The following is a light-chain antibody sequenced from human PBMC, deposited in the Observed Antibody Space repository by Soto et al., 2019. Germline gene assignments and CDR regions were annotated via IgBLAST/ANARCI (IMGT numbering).Light chain of an antibody. CDR3: QSYDISLSVV. CDR2: GNS. J-gene: IGLJ2*01. Sequence: QSVLTQPPSVSGAPGQRVTISCTGSSSNIGAGYGVHWYQQLRGTAPKLLIYGNSNRPSGVPDRFSGSKSGTSASLAITGLQAEDEADYYCQSYDISLSVVFGGGTKLTVL. V-gene: IGLV1-40*01. CDR1: SSNIGAGYG.